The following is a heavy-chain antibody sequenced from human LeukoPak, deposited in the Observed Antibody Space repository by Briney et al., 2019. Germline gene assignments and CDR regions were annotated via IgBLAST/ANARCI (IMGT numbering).Heavy chain of an antibody. J-gene: IGHJ4*02. CDR2: IYYSGST. Sequence: SQTLFLTCTVSGGSISSGDYYWSWIRQHPGKGLEWIGYIYYSGSTYYNPSLKSRVTISVDTSKNQFSLKLSSVTAADTAVYYCARLYFDSTYYFDYWGQGTLVTVSS. CDR3: ARLYFDSTYYFDY. D-gene: IGHD3-9*01. V-gene: IGHV4-31*03. CDR1: GGSISSGDYY.